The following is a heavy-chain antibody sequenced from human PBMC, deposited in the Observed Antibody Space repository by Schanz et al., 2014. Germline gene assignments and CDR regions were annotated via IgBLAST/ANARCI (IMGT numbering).Heavy chain of an antibody. CDR1: GFTFSSYA. CDR3: AKGRFGELSAFDI. CDR2: ISGRGGST. V-gene: IGHV3-23*01. D-gene: IGHD3-10*01. Sequence: EVQLLESGGGLVQPGGSLRLSCAASGFTFSSYAMSWVRQAPGKGLEWVSAISGRGGSTYYADSVKGRFTISRDNSKNTLYLQMNSLRAEDTAVYYCAKGRFGELSAFDIWGQGTIATASS. J-gene: IGHJ3*02.